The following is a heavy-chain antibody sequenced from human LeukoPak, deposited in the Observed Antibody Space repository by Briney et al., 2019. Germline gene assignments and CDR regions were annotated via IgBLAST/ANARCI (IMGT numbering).Heavy chain of an antibody. CDR1: GGSLSSGGYY. CDR2: IYYSGST. V-gene: IGHV4-31*03. CDR3: ARDPWAARRGYGMDV. Sequence: SETLSLTCTVSGGSLSSGGYYWSWLRQHPGTGLEWIGYIYYSGSTYYNPSLKSRVTISVDTSKNQFSLKLSSVTAADTAVYYCARDPWAARRGYGMDVWGQGTTVTVSS. J-gene: IGHJ6*02. D-gene: IGHD6-6*01.